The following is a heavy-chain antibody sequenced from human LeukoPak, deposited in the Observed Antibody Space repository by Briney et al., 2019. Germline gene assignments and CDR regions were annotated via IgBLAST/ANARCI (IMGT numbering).Heavy chain of an antibody. CDR2: IIPSLDIV. D-gene: IGHD6-19*01. CDR1: GATFNNYV. Sequence: SVKVSCKASGATFNNYVITWVRQAPGQGLEWMAMIIPSLDIVNYAQTFQDRLTITADKSTSTAYMELRSLRSEDTAVYHCARGFGGSSGSSDYYGMDVWGQGTTVTVSS. V-gene: IGHV1-69*04. J-gene: IGHJ6*02. CDR3: ARGFGGSSGSSDYYGMDV.